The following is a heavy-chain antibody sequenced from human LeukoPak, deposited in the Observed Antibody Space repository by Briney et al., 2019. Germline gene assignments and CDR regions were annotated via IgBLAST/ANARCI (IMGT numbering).Heavy chain of an antibody. CDR1: GGSISSGGYY. D-gene: IGHD4-23*01. Sequence: PSQTLSLTCTVSGGSISSGGYYWSWIRQPPGKGLEWIGYIYHSGSTYYNPSLKSRVTISVDRSKNQFSLKLSSVTAADTAVYYCARSTTVVTYYFDYWGQGTLVTVSS. CDR3: ARSTTVVTYYFDY. V-gene: IGHV4-30-2*01. CDR2: IYHSGST. J-gene: IGHJ4*02.